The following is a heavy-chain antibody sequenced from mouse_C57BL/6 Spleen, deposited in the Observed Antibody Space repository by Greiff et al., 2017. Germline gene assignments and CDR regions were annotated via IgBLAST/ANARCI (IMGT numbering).Heavy chain of an antibody. CDR3: ARYRDGGYYFDY. CDR2: IYPGDGDT. CDR1: GYAFSSYW. J-gene: IGHJ2*01. Sequence: VHLVESGAELVKPGASVKISCKASGYAFSSYWMNWVKQRPGKGLEWIGQIYPGDGDTNYNGKFKGKATLTADKSSSTAYMQLSSLTSEDSAVYFCARYRDGGYYFDYWGQGTTLTVSS. D-gene: IGHD2-3*01. V-gene: IGHV1-80*01.